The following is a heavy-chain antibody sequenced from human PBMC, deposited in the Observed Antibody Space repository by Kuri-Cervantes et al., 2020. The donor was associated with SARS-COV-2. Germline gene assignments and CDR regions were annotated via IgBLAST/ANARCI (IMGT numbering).Heavy chain of an antibody. CDR3: ARRRGDDNSWPVDY. V-gene: IGHV5-51*01. Sequence: TVSCKGSGYSFTSYWIGWVRQMPGKGLEWMGIIYPDDSDTLYSPSFQGQVTISVDKSISTTYLQWSSPKASDTAMYYCARRRGDDNSWPVDYWGQGTLVTVSS. D-gene: IGHD6-13*01. CDR1: GYSFTSYW. J-gene: IGHJ4*02. CDR2: IYPDDSDT.